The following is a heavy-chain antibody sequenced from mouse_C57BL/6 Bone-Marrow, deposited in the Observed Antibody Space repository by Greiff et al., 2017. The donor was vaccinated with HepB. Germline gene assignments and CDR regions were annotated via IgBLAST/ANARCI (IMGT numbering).Heavy chain of an antibody. CDR1: GYTFTSYW. CDR3: ARSIRAWFAY. V-gene: IGHV1-64*01. Sequence: VQLQQPGAELVKPGASVKLSCKASGYTFTSYWMHWVKQRPGQGLEWIGMIHPNSGSTNYNEKFKSKATLTVDKSSSTAYMPLSSLTSEDSAVYYCARSIRAWFAYWGQGTLVTVSA. J-gene: IGHJ3*01. CDR2: IHPNSGST.